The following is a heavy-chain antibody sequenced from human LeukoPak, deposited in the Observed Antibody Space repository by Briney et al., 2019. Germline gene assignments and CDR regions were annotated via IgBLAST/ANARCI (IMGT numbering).Heavy chain of an antibody. CDR1: GFTFSSYE. CDR3: ARRQTVAIGAFDI. Sequence: GGSLRLSCAASGFTFSSYEMNWVRQAPGKGLEWVSYISSSGSTIYYADSVKGRFIISRDNAKNSLYLQMNSLRAEDTAVYYCARRQTVAIGAFDIWGQGTMVTVSS. V-gene: IGHV3-48*03. J-gene: IGHJ3*02. D-gene: IGHD4-23*01. CDR2: ISSSGSTI.